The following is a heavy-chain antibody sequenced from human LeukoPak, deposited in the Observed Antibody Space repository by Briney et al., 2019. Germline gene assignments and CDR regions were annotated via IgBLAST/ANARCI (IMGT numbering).Heavy chain of an antibody. CDR3: ARDLTVAGTGDWFDP. V-gene: IGHV4-4*07. CDR2: IYTSEST. Sequence: SETLSLTCTVSGDSISSYYWSWIRQPAGKGLEWIGRIYTSESTNYNPSLKSRDTMSVDTSKNQFSLKLTSVTAADTAVYYCARDLTVAGTGDWFDPWGQGTLVTVSS. CDR1: GDSISSYY. J-gene: IGHJ5*02. D-gene: IGHD6-19*01.